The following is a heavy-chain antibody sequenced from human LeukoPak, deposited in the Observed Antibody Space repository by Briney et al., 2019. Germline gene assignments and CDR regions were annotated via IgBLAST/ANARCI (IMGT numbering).Heavy chain of an antibody. D-gene: IGHD3-10*01. J-gene: IGHJ4*02. Sequence: PGGSLRLSCAASQFTFNDYAMSWVRQAPGKGLEWVSGTNWHGGSTYYADSVKGRFTISRDNSKNTLYLQMNSLRAEDTAVYYCARDLRYYGSGSYLYWGQGTLVTVSS. CDR3: ARDLRYYGSGSYLY. CDR1: QFTFNDYA. V-gene: IGHV3-20*04. CDR2: TNWHGGST.